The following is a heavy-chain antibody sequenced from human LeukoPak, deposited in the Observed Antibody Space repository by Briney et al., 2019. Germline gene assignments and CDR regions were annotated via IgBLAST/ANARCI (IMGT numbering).Heavy chain of an antibody. V-gene: IGHV1-2*02. Sequence: ASVKVSCKASGYTFTGYYMHWLRQAPGQGLEWMGWINPNSGGANYAQKFQGRVTMTRDTSISTAYMELSRLRSDDTAVYYCARAHVVVIAIYAFDIWGQGTMVTVSS. D-gene: IGHD2-21*01. CDR2: INPNSGGA. CDR1: GYTFTGYY. CDR3: ARAHVVVIAIYAFDI. J-gene: IGHJ3*02.